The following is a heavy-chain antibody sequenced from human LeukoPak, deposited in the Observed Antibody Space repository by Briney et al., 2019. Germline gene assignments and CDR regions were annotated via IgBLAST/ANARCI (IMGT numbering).Heavy chain of an antibody. V-gene: IGHV1-69*13. Sequence: GASVKVSCKASGGTFSSYAISWVRQAPGQGLEWMGGIIPIFGTANYAQKFQGRVTITADESTSTAYMELSSLRSEDTAVYYCAREGVAVLDMKVGAFDIWGQGTMVTVSS. D-gene: IGHD2-15*01. CDR1: GGTFSSYA. CDR3: AREGVAVLDMKVGAFDI. CDR2: IIPIFGTA. J-gene: IGHJ3*02.